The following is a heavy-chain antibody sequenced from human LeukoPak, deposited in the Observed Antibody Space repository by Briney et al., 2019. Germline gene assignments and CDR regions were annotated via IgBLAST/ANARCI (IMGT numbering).Heavy chain of an antibody. CDR3: AREGGYCSSTSCYEGFDY. V-gene: IGHV3-30*04. J-gene: IGHJ4*02. CDR1: GFTFSSYA. CDR2: ISYDGSNK. Sequence: GGSLRLSCAASGFTFSSYAMHWVRQAPGKGLEWVAVISYDGSNKYYADSVKGRFTISRDNSKNTLYLQMNSLRAEDTAVYYCAREGGYCSSTSCYEGFDYWGQGTLVTVSS. D-gene: IGHD2-2*01.